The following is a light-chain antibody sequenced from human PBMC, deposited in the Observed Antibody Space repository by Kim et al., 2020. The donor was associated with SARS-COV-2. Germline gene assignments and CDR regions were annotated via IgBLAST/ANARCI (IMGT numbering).Light chain of an antibody. J-gene: IGLJ2*01. CDR2: EVS. Sequence: GKSITISCTGSSSDIGGYNYVAGYQQHQGKAPKLMIYEVSERPAGVPDRFSGSKSGNTASLTVSGLQAEDEAGYYCSSYAGSNIVVFGGGTQLTVL. CDR1: SSDIGGYNY. V-gene: IGLV2-8*01. CDR3: SSYAGSNIVV.